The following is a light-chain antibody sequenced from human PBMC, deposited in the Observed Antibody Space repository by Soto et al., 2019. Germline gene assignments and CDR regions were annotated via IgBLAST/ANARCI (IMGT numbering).Light chain of an antibody. J-gene: IGKJ5*01. Sequence: IVLTQTPGILSLSPGVRVTLSCRASQSGSSTYLAWYQQKPGQSPRLLIYGASTRATGIPDRFSGSGSGTDFTLTISGLEPEDFAVYYCQQYGSSQITFGQGTRLEI. V-gene: IGKV3-20*01. CDR2: GAS. CDR3: QQYGSSQIT. CDR1: QSGSSTY.